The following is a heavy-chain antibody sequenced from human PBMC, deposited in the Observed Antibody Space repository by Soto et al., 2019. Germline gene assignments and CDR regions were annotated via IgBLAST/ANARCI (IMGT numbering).Heavy chain of an antibody. Sequence: SLRLSCTASGFTFSSYSMSWVRQAPGKGLEWVSSISGSGDNTYYPDSVKGRFTISRDNSKNTLYLQMNSLRAEDTAVYYCAKEESQQPTRFDPWGQGTLVTVSS. CDR2: ISGSGDNT. CDR1: GFTFSSYS. V-gene: IGHV3-23*01. D-gene: IGHD6-13*01. CDR3: AKEESQQPTRFDP. J-gene: IGHJ5*02.